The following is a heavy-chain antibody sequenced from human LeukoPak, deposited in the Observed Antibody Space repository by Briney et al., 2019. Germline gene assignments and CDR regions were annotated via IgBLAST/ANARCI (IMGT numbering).Heavy chain of an antibody. Sequence: EAGGSLRLSCAASGFTFSTYSMNWVRQAPGKGLEWVSYITSSGSTIYYADSVKGRFTIARDNAKNSLYLQMNSLRDEDTAMYYCARVRGSGWYFVSWGQGTLVAVSS. CDR3: ARVRGSGWYFVS. V-gene: IGHV3-48*02. D-gene: IGHD6-19*01. CDR2: ITSSGSTI. CDR1: GFTFSTYS. J-gene: IGHJ4*02.